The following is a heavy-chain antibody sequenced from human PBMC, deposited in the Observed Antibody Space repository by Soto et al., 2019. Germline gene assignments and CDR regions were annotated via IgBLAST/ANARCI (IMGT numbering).Heavy chain of an antibody. CDR1: GFSVGDNY. Sequence: EVQLVESGGGLVQPGGSLRLSCAASGFSVGDNYMKWVRQAPGKGLEWVSLIYSVGSTFYADSVKGRFTISRDNSKNTLFLQMTNLRVDDTAVYYCARDRGYRWGQGTMVTVSA. D-gene: IGHD5-12*01. CDR3: ARDRGYR. V-gene: IGHV3-66*01. CDR2: IYSVGST. J-gene: IGHJ3*01.